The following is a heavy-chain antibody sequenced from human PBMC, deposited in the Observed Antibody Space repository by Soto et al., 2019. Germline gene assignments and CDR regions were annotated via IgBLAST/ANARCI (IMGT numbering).Heavy chain of an antibody. CDR2: ISYDGNKM. D-gene: IGHD3-22*01. CDR3: ASGEYYYDTTGNFDY. V-gene: IGHV3-30*09. J-gene: IGHJ4*02. Sequence: QVKLVESGGGVVQPGRSLRLSCAASGFTFSSFSMDWVRQAPGKGLEWVAVISYDGNKMFYAGSGKGRFAISRDNSKNTLYLQMDRLRAEDTCVDYCASGEYYYDTTGNFDYWGQGTLVTVSS. CDR1: GFTFSSFS.